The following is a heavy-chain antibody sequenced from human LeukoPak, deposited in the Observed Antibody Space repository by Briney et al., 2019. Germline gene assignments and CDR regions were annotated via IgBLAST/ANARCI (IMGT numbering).Heavy chain of an antibody. CDR3: ARLQAITMIVVVIQYFDY. D-gene: IGHD3-22*01. V-gene: IGHV4-59*08. CDR1: GGSISSSY. CDR2: IYYSGDT. J-gene: IGHJ4*02. Sequence: SETLSLTCTVSGGSISSSYWSWIRQPPGKGLECIGYIYYSGDTNYNPSLKSRVSMSLDTSKNQLSLKLSSVTAADTAVYYCARLQAITMIVVVIQYFDYWGQGTLVTVSS.